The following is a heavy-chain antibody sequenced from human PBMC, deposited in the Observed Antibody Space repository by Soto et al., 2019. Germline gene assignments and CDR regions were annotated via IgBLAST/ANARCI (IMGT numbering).Heavy chain of an antibody. CDR3: ARLPSFRGYSGYDYALIDY. Sequence: SETLSLTCTVSGASISSSVYYWGWIRQTPGKGLEWIGTLHYNGGTYYNPSLKSRVTISVDSSENQFSLKLTSVTAADTAVYYCARLPSFRGYSGYDYALIDYWGQGTLVTVSS. J-gene: IGHJ4*02. CDR1: GASISSSVYY. CDR2: LHYNGGT. D-gene: IGHD5-12*01. V-gene: IGHV4-39*01.